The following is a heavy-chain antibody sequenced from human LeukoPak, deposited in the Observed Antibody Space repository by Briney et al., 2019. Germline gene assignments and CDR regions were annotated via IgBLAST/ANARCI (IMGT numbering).Heavy chain of an antibody. Sequence: GGSLRLSCAASGFTFSAYGMHWVRQAPGKGPEWVAFIRNDGSNKYYADSVKGRFTISRDNSKNTLYLQMNSLRAEDTAVYYSAKSGQIWFGELFWGQGTLVTVSS. CDR1: GFTFSAYG. V-gene: IGHV3-30*02. CDR2: IRNDGSNK. CDR3: AKSGQIWFGELF. D-gene: IGHD3-10*01. J-gene: IGHJ4*02.